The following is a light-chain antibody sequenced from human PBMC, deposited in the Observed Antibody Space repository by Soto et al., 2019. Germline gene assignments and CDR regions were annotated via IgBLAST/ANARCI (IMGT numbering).Light chain of an antibody. CDR1: SSDVSGYKY. Sequence: QSALTQPAAVSGSPGQSITISCTGTSSDVSGYKYVSWYQQHPGKAPKVMIYEVSHRPSGVSNRFSGSKSGNTASLTISGLQAEDEADYYCSSYTSSDTVVFGGGTQLTVL. CDR2: EVS. CDR3: SSYTSSDTVV. V-gene: IGLV2-14*01. J-gene: IGLJ2*01.